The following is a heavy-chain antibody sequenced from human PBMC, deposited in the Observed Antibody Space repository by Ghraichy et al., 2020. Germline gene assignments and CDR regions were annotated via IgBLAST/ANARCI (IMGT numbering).Heavy chain of an antibody. Sequence: GGSLRLSCAASGLAVSSYLMHWGRQVPGKWLVWVSRIERDGSSASYADSAKGRFTISRDNAKQTLYLQMNSLRAEDTAVYYCVRDRDGYNFWGQGTLVTVSS. CDR3: VRDRDGYNF. CDR2: IERDGSSA. J-gene: IGHJ4*02. D-gene: IGHD5-24*01. V-gene: IGHV3-74*01. CDR1: GLAVSSYL.